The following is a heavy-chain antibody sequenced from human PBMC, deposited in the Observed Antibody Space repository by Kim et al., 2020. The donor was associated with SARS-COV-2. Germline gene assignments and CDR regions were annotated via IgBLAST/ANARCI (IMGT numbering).Heavy chain of an antibody. CDR1: EFRFNTYW. D-gene: IGHD5-12*01. Sequence: GGSLRLSCEGAEFRFNTYWMHWVRQVPGKGLVWLSHINNDGTITSYADFVKGRFTISRDSAKNTLYLHMNSLRAEDTAIYYCTSLSAYDDSWGQGTLVTVSS. J-gene: IGHJ5*01. V-gene: IGHV3-74*01. CDR3: TSLSAYDDS. CDR2: INNDGTIT.